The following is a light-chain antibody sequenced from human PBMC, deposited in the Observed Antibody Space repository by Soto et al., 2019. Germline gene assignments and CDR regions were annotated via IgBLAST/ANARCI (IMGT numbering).Light chain of an antibody. V-gene: IGKV1-39*01. Sequence: DIQMTQSPSSLSASVGDRVTITCRASQSISNYLNWYQQKPEKAPKLLISSASSLQSGVPPRFSGSGSGTDSTLTISSLQPEDFATYYCQQSYSTPLIFGGGTKVEI. CDR2: SAS. CDR1: QSISNY. J-gene: IGKJ4*01. CDR3: QQSYSTPLI.